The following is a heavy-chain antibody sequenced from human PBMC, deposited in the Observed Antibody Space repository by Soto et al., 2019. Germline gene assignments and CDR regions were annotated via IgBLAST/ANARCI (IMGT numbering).Heavy chain of an antibody. V-gene: IGHV3-48*01. CDR3: AKDPDRSGSYYFDY. D-gene: IGHD1-26*01. Sequence: GGSLRLSCAASGFTFSSYSMNWVRQAPGKGLEWVSYISSSSSTIYYADSVKGRFTISRDNAKNSLYLQMNSLRAEDTAVYYCAKDPDRSGSYYFDYWGQGTLVTVSS. CDR1: GFTFSSYS. J-gene: IGHJ4*02. CDR2: ISSSSSTI.